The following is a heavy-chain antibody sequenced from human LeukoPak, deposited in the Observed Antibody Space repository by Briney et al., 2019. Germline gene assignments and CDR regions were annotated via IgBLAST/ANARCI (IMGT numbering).Heavy chain of an antibody. CDR3: ARHTRYGDYNPNDI. J-gene: IGHJ3*02. D-gene: IGHD4-17*01. Sequence: SDTLSLTCTVSGGSITIYYWGCTRQLRGEGREWSGYIHARVCNSYNPSRKGRVSISVDTSKHQFSLGLSSVTAADTAIYYCARHTRYGDYNPNDIWGQGTMVTVSS. V-gene: IGHV4-4*09. CDR2: IHARVCN. CDR1: GGSITIYY.